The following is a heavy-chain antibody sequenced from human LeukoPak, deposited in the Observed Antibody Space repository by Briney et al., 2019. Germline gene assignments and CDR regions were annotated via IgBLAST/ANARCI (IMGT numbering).Heavy chain of an antibody. D-gene: IGHD5-12*01. J-gene: IGHJ3*01. CDR2: LHTTGGT. V-gene: IGHV4-61*02. Sequence: PSETLSLTCTVSGGSINSGGSIGSFYWSWIRQPAGKGLGWIGRLHTTGGTNYNPSFKSRLSISGDTSRNQFSLQLSSVTAADTAVYYCARYRYSGYDDAFDVWGQGTMVTVSS. CDR1: GGSINSGGSIGSFY. CDR3: ARYRYSGYDDAFDV.